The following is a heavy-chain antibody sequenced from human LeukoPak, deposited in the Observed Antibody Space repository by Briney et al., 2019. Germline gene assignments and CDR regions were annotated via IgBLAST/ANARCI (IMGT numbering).Heavy chain of an antibody. J-gene: IGHJ4*02. CDR1: GGSVSSYY. Sequence: SETLSLTCTVSGGSVSSYYWSWIRQPPGKGLEWIAYIYNSGSTNYNPSLKSRITISVDTSKNQFSLKLSSVTAADTAVYYCARGSYDSSGSLHRLDYWGQGTLVTVSS. CDR2: IYNSGST. CDR3: ARGSYDSSGSLHRLDY. V-gene: IGHV4-59*08. D-gene: IGHD3-22*01.